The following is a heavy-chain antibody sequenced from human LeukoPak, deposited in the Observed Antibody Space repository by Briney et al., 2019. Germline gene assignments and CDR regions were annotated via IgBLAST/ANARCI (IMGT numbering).Heavy chain of an antibody. CDR1: GFTFSSYA. V-gene: IGHV3-23*01. CDR2: ICGSGGST. Sequence: PGGSLRLSCAASGFTFSSYAMSWVRQAPGKGLEWVADICGSGGSTYYADSVKGRFTISRDNSKNTLYLQMNSLRAEDTAVYYCAQDRGCGSYDGSFDYWRQGTLVTVSS. CDR3: AQDRGCGSYDGSFDY. J-gene: IGHJ4*02. D-gene: IGHD1-26*01.